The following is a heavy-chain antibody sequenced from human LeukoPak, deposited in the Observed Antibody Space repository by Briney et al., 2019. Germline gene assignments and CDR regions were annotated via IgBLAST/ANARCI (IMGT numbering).Heavy chain of an antibody. V-gene: IGHV3-13*01. CDR1: GFTFSSYD. Sequence: GGSLRLSCAASGFTFSSYDMHWVRQATGKGLEWVSAIGTAGVTYYPGSMKRRFTNSRENAKNSLYIQMNSLRAEDTAVYYCARGTKLLWFGELHNGFDYWGQGTLVTVSS. CDR2: IGTAGVT. J-gene: IGHJ4*02. CDR3: ARGTKLLWFGELHNGFDY. D-gene: IGHD3-10*01.